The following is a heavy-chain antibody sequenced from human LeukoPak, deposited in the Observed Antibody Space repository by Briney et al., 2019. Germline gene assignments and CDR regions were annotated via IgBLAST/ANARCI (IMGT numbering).Heavy chain of an antibody. Sequence: SETLSLTCTVSGGSVSSGSYYWSWIRQPPGKGLEWIGYIYYSGSTNYNPSLKSRVTISVDTSKNQFSLKLSSVTAADTAVYYCARVKCYYGSGSWYYFDYWGQGTLVTVSS. CDR3: ARVKCYYGSGSWYYFDY. CDR2: IYYSGST. J-gene: IGHJ4*02. CDR1: GGSVSSGSYY. V-gene: IGHV4-61*01. D-gene: IGHD3-10*01.